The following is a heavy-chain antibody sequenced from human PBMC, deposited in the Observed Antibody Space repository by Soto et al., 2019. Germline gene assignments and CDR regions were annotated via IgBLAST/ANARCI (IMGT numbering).Heavy chain of an antibody. CDR1: GYTLTELS. CDR2: FDPEDGET. D-gene: IGHD3-10*01. CDR3: AKDPSYFWWFDP. J-gene: IGHJ5*02. Sequence: GASVKVSCKVSGYTLTELSMHWVRQAPGKGLEWMGGFDPEDGETIYAQKFQGRVTMTEDTSTDTAYMELSSLRSEDTAVYYCAKDPSYFWWFDPWGQGTLVTVSS. V-gene: IGHV1-24*01.